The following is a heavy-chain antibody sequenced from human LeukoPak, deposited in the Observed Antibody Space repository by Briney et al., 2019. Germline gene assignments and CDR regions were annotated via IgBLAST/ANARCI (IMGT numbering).Heavy chain of an antibody. CDR1: GFTFGDYA. J-gene: IGHJ4*02. CDR3: TRVGYCSTTSCYWFGY. CDR2: IRSKTYGGTT. V-gene: IGHV3-49*04. D-gene: IGHD2-2*01. Sequence: PGGSLRLSCTASGFTFGDYAMSWVRQAPGKGLECVGFIRSKTYGGTTEYAASVKGRFTISRDDSKSIAYLQMSSLKAEDTAVYYCTRVGYCSTTSCYWFGYWGQGTLVTVSS.